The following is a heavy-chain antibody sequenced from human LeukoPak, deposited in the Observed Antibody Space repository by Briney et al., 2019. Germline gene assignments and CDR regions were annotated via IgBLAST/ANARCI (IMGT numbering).Heavy chain of an antibody. CDR1: GGSISSGGYY. Sequence: SETLSLTCTLSGGSISSGGYYWSWIRQHPGKGLEWIGYIYYSGSTYYNPSLKSRVTISVDTSKNQFSLNLSSVTAADTAVYYCARVEMATIGFDYWGQGTLVTVSS. D-gene: IGHD5-24*01. CDR3: ARVEMATIGFDY. J-gene: IGHJ4*02. V-gene: IGHV4-31*03. CDR2: IYYSGST.